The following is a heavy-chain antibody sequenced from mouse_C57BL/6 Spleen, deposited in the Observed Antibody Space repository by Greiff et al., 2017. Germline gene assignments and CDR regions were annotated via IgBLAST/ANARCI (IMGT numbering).Heavy chain of an antibody. D-gene: IGHD1-3*01. CDR1: GYSITSGYY. Sequence: VQLQQSGPGLVKPSQSLSLTCSVTGYSITSGYYWNWIRQFPGNKLEWMGYISYDGSNNYNPSLKNRISITRDTSKNQFFLKLNSVTTEDTATYYCASKLQWYFDVWGTGTTVTVSS. CDR3: ASKLQWYFDV. J-gene: IGHJ1*03. CDR2: ISYDGSN. V-gene: IGHV3-6*01.